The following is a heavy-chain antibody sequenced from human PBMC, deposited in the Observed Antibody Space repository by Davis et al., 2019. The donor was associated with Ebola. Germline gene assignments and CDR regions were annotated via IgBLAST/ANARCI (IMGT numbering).Heavy chain of an antibody. CDR1: GFTFSSYG. CDR3: ARGRWDVNPFRNYGMDV. J-gene: IGHJ6*02. Sequence: PGGSLRLSCAASGFTFSSYGMHWVRQAPGKGLEWVAVIWYDGSNKYYADSVKGRFTISRDNSKNTLYLQMNSLRAEDTAVYYCARGRWDVNPFRNYGMDVWGQGTTVTVSS. V-gene: IGHV3-33*01. D-gene: IGHD1-26*01. CDR2: IWYDGSNK.